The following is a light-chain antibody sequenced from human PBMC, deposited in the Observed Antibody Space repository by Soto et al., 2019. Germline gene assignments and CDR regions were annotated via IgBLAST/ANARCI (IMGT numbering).Light chain of an antibody. J-gene: IGKJ1*01. Sequence: DIVMTQSPDSLAVSLGERANINCKSSQSVLYSSNNKNYLAWYQQKPGQPPKLLIYWASTRESGVPDRFSGSGSETDFTLSISSLQAEDVAVYYCQQYYNTPWTFGQGTKVDIK. CDR1: QSVLYSSNNKNY. V-gene: IGKV4-1*01. CDR2: WAS. CDR3: QQYYNTPWT.